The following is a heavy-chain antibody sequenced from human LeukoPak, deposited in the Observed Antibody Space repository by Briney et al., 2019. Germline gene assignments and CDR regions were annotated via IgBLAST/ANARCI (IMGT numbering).Heavy chain of an antibody. D-gene: IGHD3-10*01. CDR1: GGSIIGYY. CDR3: ARALEWFGDVYYYGMDV. V-gene: IGHV4-59*01. CDR2: IYYSGST. J-gene: IGHJ6*02. Sequence: SETLSLTCTVSGGSIIGYYWSWIRQPPGKGLEWIGYIYYSGSTNYNPSLKSRLTISIDTSKNQFSLKLSSVTAADTAVYYCARALEWFGDVYYYGMDVWGQGTTVTVSS.